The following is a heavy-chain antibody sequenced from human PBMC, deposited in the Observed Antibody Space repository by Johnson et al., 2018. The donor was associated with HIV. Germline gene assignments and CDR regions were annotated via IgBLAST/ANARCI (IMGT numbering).Heavy chain of an antibody. Sequence: VQLVESGGGVVRPGGYLRLSCAASGFTFNDYGMSWVRQVPGKGLEWISGINWNGGSTGYADSVKGRFTISRDNAKNSLYLQMNSLRAEDTALYYCGRDPASVYGGLPDALDIWGQGTMVTVSS. CDR1: GFTFNDYG. V-gene: IGHV3-20*04. CDR2: INWNGGST. CDR3: GRDPASVYGGLPDALDI. D-gene: IGHD4-23*01. J-gene: IGHJ3*02.